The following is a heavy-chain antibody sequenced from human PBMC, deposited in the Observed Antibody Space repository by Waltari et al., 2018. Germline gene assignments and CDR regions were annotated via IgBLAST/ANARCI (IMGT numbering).Heavy chain of an antibody. J-gene: IGHJ5*02. D-gene: IGHD6-13*01. CDR1: GGSFSGYY. V-gene: IGHV4-34*01. CDR3: ARGGQPRHSSRKVTTNRFDP. Sequence: QVQLQQWGAGLLKPSETLSLTCAVYGGSFSGYYWSWIRQPPGKGLEWIGEINHSGRTNYNPSLRSRVTISVDTSKNQFSLKLSSVTAADTAVYYCARGGQPRHSSRKVTTNRFDPWGQGTLVTVSS. CDR2: INHSGRT.